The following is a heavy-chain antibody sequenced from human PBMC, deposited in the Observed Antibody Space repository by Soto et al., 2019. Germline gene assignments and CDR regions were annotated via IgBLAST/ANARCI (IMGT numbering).Heavy chain of an antibody. CDR3: AKISKNDYGDKRNWFDP. CDR2: ISGSGGST. J-gene: IGHJ5*02. CDR1: GFTFSSYA. D-gene: IGHD4-17*01. V-gene: IGHV3-23*01. Sequence: EVQLLESGGGLVQPGGSLRLSCAASGFTFSSYAMSWVRQAPGKGLEWVSAISGSGGSTYYADSVKGRFTISRDNSKNTLYLQMNSLRAEDTAVYYCAKISKNDYGDKRNWFDPWGQGTLVTVSS.